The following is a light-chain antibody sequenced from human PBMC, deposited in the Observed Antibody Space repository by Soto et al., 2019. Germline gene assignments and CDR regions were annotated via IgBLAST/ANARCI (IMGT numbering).Light chain of an antibody. CDR3: SSYTGSSTLVV. V-gene: IGLV2-14*01. CDR2: EVS. Sequence: QSALTQPASVSGSPGQSITISCTGTSSDVGGYNYVSWYQQHPGKAPKLMIYEVSNRPSGVSNRFSGSKSGNTASLTISGLQAEDEADYYCSSYTGSSTLVVFGGGTKVTVL. J-gene: IGLJ2*01. CDR1: SSDVGGYNY.